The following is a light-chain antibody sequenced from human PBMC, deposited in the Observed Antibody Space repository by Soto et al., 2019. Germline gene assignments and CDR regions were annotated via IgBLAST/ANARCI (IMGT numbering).Light chain of an antibody. V-gene: IGKV1-9*01. Sequence: IQMTHSPSSVSASVGDRVTITFRPSQGISSYLAWYQLKPGKAPKLLISTASSLQSGVPSRFSGSGSGTEFTLTISSLEPEDFATYYCQQLDSFPRTFGQGTKVDIK. CDR3: QQLDSFPRT. J-gene: IGKJ1*01. CDR1: QGISSY. CDR2: TAS.